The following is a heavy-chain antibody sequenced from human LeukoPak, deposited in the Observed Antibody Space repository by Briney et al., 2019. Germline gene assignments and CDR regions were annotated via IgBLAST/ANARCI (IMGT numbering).Heavy chain of an antibody. CDR2: ISYDGSIK. J-gene: IGHJ5*02. CDR1: GFTISSYG. CDR3: AKDGPNSWFGEAT. Sequence: PGRSLRLSCAASGFTISSYGMHWVRQAPGKGLEWMALISYDGSIKYYADSVKGRFTISRDNSKNTLYLQMNSLRAEDTAVYYCAKDGPNSWFGEATWGQGPLVTVSS. V-gene: IGHV3-30*18. D-gene: IGHD3-10*01.